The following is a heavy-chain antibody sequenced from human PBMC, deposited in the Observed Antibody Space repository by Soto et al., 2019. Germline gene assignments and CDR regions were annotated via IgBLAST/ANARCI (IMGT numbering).Heavy chain of an antibody. Sequence: QVRLVQSGGEVKRPGASVKVSCKASGCDFERFTISWVRLARGQGLEWMGLISPDSGSRYYAEKFQGRVTMTTDTSTSTAYMELRSLTSDDTAVYFCAREQYEFGDLYYVDYWGQGTLVTVSS. V-gene: IGHV1-18*04. D-gene: IGHD4-17*01. CDR1: GCDFERFT. J-gene: IGHJ4*02. CDR2: ISPDSGSR. CDR3: AREQYEFGDLYYVDY.